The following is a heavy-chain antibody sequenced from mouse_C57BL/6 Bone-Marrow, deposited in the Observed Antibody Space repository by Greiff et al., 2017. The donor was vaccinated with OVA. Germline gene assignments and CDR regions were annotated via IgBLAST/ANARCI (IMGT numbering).Heavy chain of an antibody. CDR1: GFTFSSYG. D-gene: IGHD2-5*01. CDR3: AIRYSNYPGYLDY. J-gene: IGHJ2*01. Sequence: EVHLVESGGDLVKPGGSLKLSCAASGFTFSSYGMSWVRQTPDKRLEWVATISSGGSYTYYPDSVKGRFTISRDNDKNTLYLQLRSLKSEDTAMYYCAIRYSNYPGYLDYWGQGTTLTVSS. V-gene: IGHV5-6*01. CDR2: ISSGGSYT.